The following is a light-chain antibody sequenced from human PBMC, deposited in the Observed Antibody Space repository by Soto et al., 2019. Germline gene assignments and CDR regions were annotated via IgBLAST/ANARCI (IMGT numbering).Light chain of an antibody. Sequence: QSALTQPASVSGSPGQSITISCTGTTSDGGGYNYVSWYQQHPGKAPKLIIYDVNTRPSGVSNRFSASKSVSAASLTISGLLAEDEADYYCPSYRSSSTLYVFGTGTKLTVL. CDR2: DVN. CDR3: PSYRSSSTLYV. V-gene: IGLV2-14*01. J-gene: IGLJ1*01. CDR1: TSDGGGYNY.